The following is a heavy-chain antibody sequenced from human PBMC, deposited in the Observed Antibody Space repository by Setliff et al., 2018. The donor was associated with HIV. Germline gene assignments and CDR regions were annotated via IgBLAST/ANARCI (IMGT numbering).Heavy chain of an antibody. CDR3: ARVYDSTGYYFDF. CDR2: ISYSGST. V-gene: IGHV4-39*07. D-gene: IGHD3-22*01. CDR1: GDSISRSTYY. Sequence: SETLSLTCTVSGDSISRSTYYWGWIRQPPGKGLEWIGSISYSGSTNYNPSLRSRVTMSIDKSKKQFSLKVTSVTAADTAVYYCARVYDSTGYYFDFWGQGTLVTVSS. J-gene: IGHJ4*02.